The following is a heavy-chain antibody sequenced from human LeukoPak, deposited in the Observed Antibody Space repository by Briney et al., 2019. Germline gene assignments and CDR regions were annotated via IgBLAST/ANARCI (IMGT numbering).Heavy chain of an antibody. J-gene: IGHJ4*02. CDR1: GGTFSSYA. D-gene: IGHD1-7*01. CDR3: ARDLGTGTTPLDY. CDR2: IIPIFGIA. V-gene: IGHV1-69*04. Sequence: GASVTVSCKASGGTFSSYAISWVRQAPGQGLEWMGRIIPIFGIANYAQKFQGRVTITADKPTSTAYMELSSLRSEDTAVYYCARDLGTGTTPLDYWGQGTLVTVSS.